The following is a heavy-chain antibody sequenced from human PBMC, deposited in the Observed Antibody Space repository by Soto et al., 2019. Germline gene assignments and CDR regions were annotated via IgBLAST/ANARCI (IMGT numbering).Heavy chain of an antibody. Sequence: ASVKVSCKASRSTFTSYGISWVRQAPVQGLEWMGWISAYNGNTNYAQKLQGRVTMTTGTSKSTAYMELRSLRSDDTAVYYCAREEGRRGDACDIWGQGTMVTVSS. D-gene: IGHD3-10*01. CDR2: ISAYNGNT. CDR3: AREEGRRGDACDI. J-gene: IGHJ3*02. CDR1: RSTFTSYG. V-gene: IGHV1-18*01.